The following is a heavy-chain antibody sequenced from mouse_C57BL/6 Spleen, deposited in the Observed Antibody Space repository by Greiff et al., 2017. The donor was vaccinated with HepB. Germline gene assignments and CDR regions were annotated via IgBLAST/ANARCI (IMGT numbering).Heavy chain of an antibody. V-gene: IGHV7-3*01. CDR2: IRNKANGYTT. CDR1: GFTFTDYY. Sequence: EVQGVESGGGLVQPGGSLSLSCAASGFTFTDYYMSWVRQPPGKALEWLGFIRNKANGYTTEYSASVKDRFTISSDNSQSILYLQMDAQRAEDSATYYCARYRAGFDYWGQGTTLTVSS. J-gene: IGHJ2*01. CDR3: ARYRAGFDY.